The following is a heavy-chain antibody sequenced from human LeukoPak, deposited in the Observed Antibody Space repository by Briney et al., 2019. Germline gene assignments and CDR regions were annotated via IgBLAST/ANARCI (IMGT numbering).Heavy chain of an antibody. D-gene: IGHD2/OR15-2a*01. CDR3: ARGGGRHVEY. CDR2: IKEDGSEK. J-gene: IGHJ4*02. Sequence: GGSLRLSCAASGFTFSSYWMSWVRQAPGKGLEWVANIKEDGSEKNYVDSVKGRFTISRDNAKNSLYLQMNSLRAEDKAVYYCARGGGRHVEYWGQGNLVTVSS. CDR1: GFTFSSYW. V-gene: IGHV3-7*05.